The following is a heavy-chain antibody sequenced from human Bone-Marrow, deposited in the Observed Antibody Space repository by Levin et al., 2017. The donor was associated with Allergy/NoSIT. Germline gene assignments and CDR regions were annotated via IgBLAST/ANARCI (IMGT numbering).Heavy chain of an antibody. V-gene: IGHV1-2*02. J-gene: IGHJ3*02. CDR3: ARSGSSYDLPYDAFDI. CDR2: INPNSGGT. Sequence: ASVKVSCKASGYTFTDYFIHWVRQAPGQGLEWMGWINPNSGGTDYAENFQDRVTMTSDATISTVYMQLTRLRYDDTAVYYCARSGSSYDLPYDAFDIWGQGTMVTVSS. D-gene: IGHD3/OR15-3a*01. CDR1: GYTFTDYF.